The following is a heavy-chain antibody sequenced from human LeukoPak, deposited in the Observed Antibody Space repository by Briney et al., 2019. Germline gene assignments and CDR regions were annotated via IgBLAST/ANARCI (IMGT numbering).Heavy chain of an antibody. J-gene: IGHJ4*02. V-gene: IGHV4-61*02. CDR2: IYTSGST. CDR3: ARDGQKGRDY. CDR1: GGSISSGSYY. D-gene: IGHD3/OR15-3a*01. Sequence: SETLSLTCTVSGGSISSGSYYWSWIRQPAGKGLEWIGRIYTSGSTNYNPSLKSRVTISVDTSKNQFSLNLSSVTAADTAVYYCARDGQKGRDYWGQGTLVTVSS.